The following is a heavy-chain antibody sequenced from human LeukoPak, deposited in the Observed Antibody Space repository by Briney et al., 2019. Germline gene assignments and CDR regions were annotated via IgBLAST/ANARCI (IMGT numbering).Heavy chain of an antibody. CDR1: GGSISSGGHY. CDR2: IYYSGST. CDR3: ARRAVTPRYFDY. J-gene: IGHJ4*02. V-gene: IGHV4-31*03. Sequence: ASQTLSLTCTVSGGSISSGGHYWSWIRQHPGKGLEWIGYIYYSGSTYYNPSLKSRVTISVDTSKNQFSLKLSSVTAADTAVYYCARRAVTPRYFDYWGQGTLVTVSS. D-gene: IGHD2-21*02.